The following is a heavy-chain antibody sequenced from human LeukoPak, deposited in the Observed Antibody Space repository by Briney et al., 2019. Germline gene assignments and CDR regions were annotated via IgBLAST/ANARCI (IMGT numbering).Heavy chain of an antibody. J-gene: IGHJ4*02. V-gene: IGHV3-7*01. D-gene: IGHD1-7*01. Sequence: GGSLRLSCAASGFTFSSYWMSWVRQAPGKGLEWVANIKQDGSEKYYVDSVKGRFTISRDNAKNSLYLQMNSLRAEDTAVYYCVGWGISGITKHWGQGTLVTVSS. CDR3: VGWGISGITKH. CDR2: IKQDGSEK. CDR1: GFTFSSYW.